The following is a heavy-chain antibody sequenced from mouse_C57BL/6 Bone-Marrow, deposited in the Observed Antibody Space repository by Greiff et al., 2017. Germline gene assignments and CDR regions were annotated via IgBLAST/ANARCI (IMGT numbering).Heavy chain of an antibody. CDR3: ARGGYYGSYYFDY. CDR2: IYPRSGNT. V-gene: IGHV1-81*01. CDR1: GYTFTSYG. D-gene: IGHD2-2*01. Sequence: QVQLQQSGAELARPGASVKLSCKASGYTFTSYGISWVKQRTGQGLEWIGEIYPRSGNTYYNEKFKGKATLTADKSSSTAHMELRSLTSEDSAVYFCARGGYYGSYYFDYWGQGTTLTVSS. J-gene: IGHJ2*01.